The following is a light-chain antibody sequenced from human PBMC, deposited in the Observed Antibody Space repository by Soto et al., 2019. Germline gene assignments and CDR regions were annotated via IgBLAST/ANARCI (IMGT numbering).Light chain of an antibody. CDR3: QKSFSAPRT. V-gene: IGKV1-39*01. J-gene: IGKJ2*01. CDR2: SAS. Sequence: DIQMTQSPSSLSASVGDRVTVTCRASQNIARYLSWYQQKPGKAPELLIYSASSLQTGVPSRFSGHESGTDFTLTISGLQSEDCATYYCQKSFSAPRTFGQGTKLEIQ. CDR1: QNIARY.